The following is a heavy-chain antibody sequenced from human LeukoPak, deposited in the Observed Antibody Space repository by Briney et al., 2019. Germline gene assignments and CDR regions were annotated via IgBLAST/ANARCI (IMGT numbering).Heavy chain of an antibody. CDR3: ARVYSGSYWVVDY. J-gene: IGHJ4*02. CDR1: GFTFSSYW. Sequence: TGGSLRLSCAASGFTFSSYWMSWVRQAPGKGLEWVSYISSSGSTIYYADSVKGRFTISRDNAKNSLYLQMNSLRAEDTAVYYCARVYSGSYWVVDYWGQGTLVTVSS. D-gene: IGHD1-26*01. V-gene: IGHV3-48*04. CDR2: ISSSGSTI.